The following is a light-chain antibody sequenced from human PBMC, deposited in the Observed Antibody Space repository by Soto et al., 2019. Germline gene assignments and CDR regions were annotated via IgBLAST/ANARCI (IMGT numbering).Light chain of an antibody. J-gene: IGLJ2*01. CDR3: QSYDSTLSAPVV. CDR2: MTS. V-gene: IGLV1-40*01. CDR1: SSNIGAGSD. Sequence: QAVVTQPPSVSGAPGQKVTISCTGHSSNIGAGSDVHWYQHLPGTAPRLLIYMTSARPSGVSDRFSGSRSGTSASLAITALQADDEAHYYCQSYDSTLSAPVVFGGGTKLTVL.